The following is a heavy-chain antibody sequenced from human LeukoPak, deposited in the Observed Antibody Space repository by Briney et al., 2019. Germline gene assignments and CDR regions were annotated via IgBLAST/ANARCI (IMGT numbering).Heavy chain of an antibody. V-gene: IGHV1-69*05. CDR3: ASSYCTNGVCYGSEFGYYYYMDV. CDR1: GGTFSSYA. D-gene: IGHD2-8*01. Sequence: GASVKVSCKASGGTFSSYAISWVRHAPGQGLEWMGGIIPIFGTANYAQKFQGRVTITTDESTSTAYMELSGLRSEDTAVYYCASSYCTNGVCYGSEFGYYYYMDVWGKGTTVTVSS. J-gene: IGHJ6*03. CDR2: IIPIFGTA.